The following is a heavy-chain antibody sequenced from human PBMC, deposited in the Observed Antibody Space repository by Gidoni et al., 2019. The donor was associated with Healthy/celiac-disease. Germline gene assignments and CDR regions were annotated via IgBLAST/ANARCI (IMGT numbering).Heavy chain of an antibody. CDR1: GFTFSRYG. CDR3: ATCSGGNCYSIPFDY. CDR2: ISYDGSNK. D-gene: IGHD2-15*01. Sequence: QVQLVESGGGVVQPGRSLSLSCAHSGFTFSRYGMQWVRQAPGKGLAWVAVISYDGSNKYYADSVKGRFTISRDNSKNTLYLQMNSLRAEDTAVYYCATCSGGNCYSIPFDYWGQGTLVTVSS. J-gene: IGHJ4*02. V-gene: IGHV3-30*03.